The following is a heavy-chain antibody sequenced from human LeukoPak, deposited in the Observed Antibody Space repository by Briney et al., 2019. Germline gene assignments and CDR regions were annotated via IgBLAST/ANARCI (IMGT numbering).Heavy chain of an antibody. J-gene: IGHJ4*02. CDR1: GFTFSNAW. Sequence: GGSLRLSCAASGFTFSNAWMSWVRQAPGKGLEWVGRIKSKTYGGTTDYAAPVKGRFTISRDDSKDTVYLEMNSLKAEDTAVYYCTTSTSYWGQGSLVTVSS. CDR3: TTSTSY. V-gene: IGHV3-15*01. CDR2: IKSKTYGGTT.